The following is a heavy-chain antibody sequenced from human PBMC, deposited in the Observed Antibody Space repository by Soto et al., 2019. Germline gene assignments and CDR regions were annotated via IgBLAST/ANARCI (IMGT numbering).Heavy chain of an antibody. CDR3: AKDHGIAAAGTENWFDP. J-gene: IGHJ5*02. Sequence: EVQLLESGGGLVQPGGSLRLSCAASGFTFSSYAMTWVRQAPGKGLEWVSVISGSGGSTHHADSVKGRFTISRDNSKNTLYLQMNSLRAEDTAVYYCAKDHGIAAAGTENWFDPWGQGTLVTVSS. V-gene: IGHV3-23*01. CDR2: ISGSGGST. CDR1: GFTFSSYA. D-gene: IGHD6-13*01.